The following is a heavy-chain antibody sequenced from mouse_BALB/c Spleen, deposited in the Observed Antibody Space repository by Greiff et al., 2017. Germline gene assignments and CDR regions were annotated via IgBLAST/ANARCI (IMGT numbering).Heavy chain of an antibody. CDR2: ISSGSSTI. J-gene: IGHJ4*01. Sequence: EVKLVESGGGLVQPGGSRKLSCAASGFTFSSFGMHWVRQAPEKGLEWVAYISSGSSTIYYADTVKGRFTISRDNPKNTLFLQMTSLRSEDTAMYYCARSYYEEDYYAMDYWGQGTSVTVSS. D-gene: IGHD2-4*01. V-gene: IGHV5-17*02. CDR1: GFTFSSFG. CDR3: ARSYYEEDYYAMDY.